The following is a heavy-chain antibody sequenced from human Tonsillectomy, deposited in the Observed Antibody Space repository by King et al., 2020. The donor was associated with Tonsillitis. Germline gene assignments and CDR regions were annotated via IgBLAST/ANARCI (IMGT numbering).Heavy chain of an antibody. CDR3: AKDIGVGATGDAFDI. V-gene: IGHV3-9*01. CDR2: ITWNSGSI. Sequence: VQLVESGGGLVQPGRSLRLSCAASGFTFDDYAMHWVRQAPGKGLEWVSVITWNSGSIAYADSVNGRFTISRDNAKKSLYLQVNSLRAEDTALYYCAKDIGVGATGDAFDIWGQGTMVTVSS. D-gene: IGHD1-26*01. J-gene: IGHJ3*02. CDR1: GFTFDDYA.